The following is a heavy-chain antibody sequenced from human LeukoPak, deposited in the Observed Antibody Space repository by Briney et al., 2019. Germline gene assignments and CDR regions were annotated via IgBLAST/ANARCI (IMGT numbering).Heavy chain of an antibody. J-gene: IGHJ4*02. D-gene: IGHD2-2*01. CDR3: VRDPSDIVVVPAAKLDY. V-gene: IGHV1-2*02. Sequence: GASVKVSFKASGYTFTGNYMHWVRQAPGQGLEWMGWINPNSGATNYAQEFQGRVTMTRDTSINTAYMELSSLRSDDTALYYCVRDPSDIVVVPAAKLDYWGQGTLVTVSS. CDR2: INPNSGAT. CDR1: GYTFTGNY.